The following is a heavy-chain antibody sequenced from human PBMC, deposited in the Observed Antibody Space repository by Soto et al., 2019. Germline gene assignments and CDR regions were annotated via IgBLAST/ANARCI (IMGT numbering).Heavy chain of an antibody. CDR1: GFTFSSYG. J-gene: IGHJ4*02. Sequence: QVQLVESGGGVVPPGGSLRLSCAASGFTFSSYGMHWVRQAPGKGLEWVAVISYDGTDKYYSDSVKGRFTISRDNSKNTLYVQMHSLSAEDTAVYYCAKDHTHSSGYSPYYFDYWGQGTLVTVSS. D-gene: IGHD3-22*01. V-gene: IGHV3-30*18. CDR3: AKDHTHSSGYSPYYFDY. CDR2: ISYDGTDK.